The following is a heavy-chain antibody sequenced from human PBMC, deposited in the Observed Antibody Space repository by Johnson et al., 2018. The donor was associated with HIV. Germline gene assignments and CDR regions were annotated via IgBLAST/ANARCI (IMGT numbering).Heavy chain of an antibody. CDR2: VHPNGGGK. J-gene: IGHJ3*02. CDR3: AKGPWYLPHAFNI. V-gene: IGHV3-25*03. CDR1: QFTFSSYY. D-gene: IGHD6-13*01. Sequence: VQVVESGGGLAKPAWSPRLSCAASQFTFSSYYMNCVHQAPGNGLELVGQVHPNGGGKYLTDSGKDRFNISRDNAKNTLHLQMNSLRAEDTAVYYCAKGPWYLPHAFNIWGRGTMVIVSS.